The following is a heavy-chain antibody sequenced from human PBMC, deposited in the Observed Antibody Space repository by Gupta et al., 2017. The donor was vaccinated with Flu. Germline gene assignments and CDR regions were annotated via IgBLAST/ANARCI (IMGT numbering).Heavy chain of an antibody. CDR1: GFSLSTYGIS. Sequence: QVTLTESGPALIKPTQTLTLTCSLSGFSLSTYGISMTWIRQPPGKGLEWLGLIDGDDDTYYTSSLKTRLTISKDTSKNQVVLTVTNMGPEDTATYFCARATDGGYSYLDYWGQGRLVTVSS. CDR2: IDGDDDT. V-gene: IGHV2-70*01. J-gene: IGHJ4*02. D-gene: IGHD5-12*01. CDR3: ARATDGGYSYLDY.